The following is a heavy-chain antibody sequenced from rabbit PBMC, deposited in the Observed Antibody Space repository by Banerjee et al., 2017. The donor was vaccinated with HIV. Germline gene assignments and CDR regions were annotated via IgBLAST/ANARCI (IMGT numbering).Heavy chain of an antibody. CDR3: ARDLAGVIGWNFNL. Sequence: QEQLEESGGDLVKPGASLTLTCKASGFSFSSSYYMCWVRQAPGKGLEWIACIGAGSSGSTYYASWAKGRFTISKTSPTTVTLQMTSLSVADTATYFCARDLAGVIGWNFNLWGPGTLVTVS. D-gene: IGHD4-1*01. J-gene: IGHJ4*01. V-gene: IGHV1S45*01. CDR2: IGAGSSGST. CDR1: GFSFSSSYY.